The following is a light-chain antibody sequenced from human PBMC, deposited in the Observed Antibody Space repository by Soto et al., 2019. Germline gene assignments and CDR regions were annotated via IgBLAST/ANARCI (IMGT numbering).Light chain of an antibody. J-gene: IGKJ5*01. CDR1: QGIGDT. V-gene: IGKV3-15*01. CDR2: DTS. Sequence: EILVTQSPGTLSLSPGARATLSCRASQGIGDTLAWYQHKPGQTPRLLIYDTSTRATGIPARFSGSGSGTEFTLTISSLQSEDFAVYYCQQRSSWPITFGQGTRLEI. CDR3: QQRSSWPIT.